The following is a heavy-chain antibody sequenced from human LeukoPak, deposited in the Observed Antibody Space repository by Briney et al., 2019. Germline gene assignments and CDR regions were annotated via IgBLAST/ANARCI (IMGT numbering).Heavy chain of an antibody. J-gene: IGHJ4*02. V-gene: IGHV3-74*01. CDR1: GFTSRSYW. Sequence: PGGSLRLSRAASGFTSRSYWMHWLRQAPGKGLEWVSRINGDGSRTAYGDSVKGRFTISRDNAKNTLSLQMNSLRAEDTAVYYCARDPDLSGYSFFECWGQGTLVTVSS. CDR2: INGDGSRT. CDR3: ARDPDLSGYSFFEC. D-gene: IGHD3-22*01.